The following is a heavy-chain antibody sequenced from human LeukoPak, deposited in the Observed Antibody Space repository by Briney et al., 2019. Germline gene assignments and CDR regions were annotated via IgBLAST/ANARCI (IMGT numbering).Heavy chain of an antibody. CDR1: EFTFSSYA. J-gene: IGHJ4*02. Sequence: PGGSLRLSCSASEFTFSSYAMHWVRQAPGKGLEWVAVIWYDGTNKYYADSVKGRFTISRDNSKNTLYLQMNSLRAEDTAVYYCARGRDGYNWIDYWGQGTLVTVSS. CDR3: ARGRDGYNWIDY. V-gene: IGHV3-33*08. CDR2: IWYDGTNK. D-gene: IGHD5-24*01.